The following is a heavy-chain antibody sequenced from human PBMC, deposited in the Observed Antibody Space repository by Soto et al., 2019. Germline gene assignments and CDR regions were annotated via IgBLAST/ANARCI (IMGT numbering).Heavy chain of an antibody. Sequence: ASVKVSCKASGYMFISYGINWVRQAPGQGLEWMGWISAYNGNIKYAQNLQGRVTMTTDTSTSTAYMEMRSPRSDDTAVYYCVRDLDGSGSYYTDYWGPGTLVTVSS. D-gene: IGHD3-10*01. CDR1: GYMFISYG. V-gene: IGHV1-18*01. CDR2: ISAYNGNI. CDR3: VRDLDGSGSYYTDY. J-gene: IGHJ4*02.